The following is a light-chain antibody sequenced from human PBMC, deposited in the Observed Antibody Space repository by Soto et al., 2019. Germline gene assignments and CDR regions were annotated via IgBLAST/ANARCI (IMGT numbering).Light chain of an antibody. V-gene: IGKV3-20*01. Sequence: EIVMTQSPVTLSVSPGERATLSCRASQSINSNLAWYQQKPGQAPRLLIYGASTRATGIPARFSGSGSGTDFTLTIYRLEPEDFAVYYCQQYGSSPYTFGQGTKVEIK. CDR1: QSINSN. CDR3: QQYGSSPYT. CDR2: GAS. J-gene: IGKJ2*01.